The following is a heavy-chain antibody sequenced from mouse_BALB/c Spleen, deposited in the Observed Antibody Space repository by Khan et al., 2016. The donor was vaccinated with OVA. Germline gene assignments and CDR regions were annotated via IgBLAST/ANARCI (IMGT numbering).Heavy chain of an antibody. CDR2: IYPGNSDT. D-gene: IGHD1-3*01. V-gene: IGHV1-5*01. J-gene: IGHJ3*01. CDR3: ARGGYSSFAY. CDR1: GYSFTSYL. Sequence: VQLQQSGTVLARPGASVKMSCKASGYSFTSYLIHWVKQRPGQGLEWIGDIYPGNSDTTYNQKFKDKAKLTAGTSANTAYMELSSPTNEDSAVYYCARGGYSSFAYWGQGTLVPVSA.